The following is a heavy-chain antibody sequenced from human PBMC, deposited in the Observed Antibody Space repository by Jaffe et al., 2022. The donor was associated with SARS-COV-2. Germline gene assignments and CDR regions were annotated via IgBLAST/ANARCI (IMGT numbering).Heavy chain of an antibody. CDR3: ARGRGGRDGYNYDFDY. D-gene: IGHD5-12*01. V-gene: IGHV4-34*01. CDR1: GGSFSGYY. Sequence: QVQLQQWGAGLLKPSETLSLTCAVYGGSFSGYYWSWIRQPPGKGLEWIGEINHSGSTNYNPSLKSRVTISVDTSKNQFSLKLSSVTAADTAVYYCARGRGGRDGYNYDFDYWGQGTLVTVSS. CDR2: INHSGST. J-gene: IGHJ4*02.